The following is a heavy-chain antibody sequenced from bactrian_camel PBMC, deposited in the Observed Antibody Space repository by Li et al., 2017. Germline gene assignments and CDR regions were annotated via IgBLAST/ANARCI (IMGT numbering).Heavy chain of an antibody. CDR1: GFTFEDSD. D-gene: IGHD2*01. Sequence: HVQLVESGGGSVQAGGSLSLSCTASGFTFEDSDMGWYRQAPGNECELVSTISSDGSTYIADSVKDRFTVSRDNAKNTLYLQMNSLKTEDTAVYYCATRTYCSGGYCYWGQGTQVTVS. V-gene: IGHV3S55*01. J-gene: IGHJ4*01. CDR2: ISSDGST. CDR3: ATRTYCSGGYCY.